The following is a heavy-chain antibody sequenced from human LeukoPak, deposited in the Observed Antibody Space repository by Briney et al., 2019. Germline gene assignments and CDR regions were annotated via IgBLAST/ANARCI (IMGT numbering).Heavy chain of an antibody. V-gene: IGHV1-18*01. CDR3: ARAGYCSGGSCPPFDAFDI. J-gene: IGHJ3*02. CDR2: ISAYNGNT. CDR1: GYTFASYG. D-gene: IGHD2-15*01. Sequence: GASVKVSCKASGYTFASYGISWVRQAPGQGLEWMGWISAYNGNTNYAQKLQGRVTMTTDTSTSTAYMKLRSLRSDDTAVYYCARAGYCSGGSCPPFDAFDIWGQGTMVTVSS.